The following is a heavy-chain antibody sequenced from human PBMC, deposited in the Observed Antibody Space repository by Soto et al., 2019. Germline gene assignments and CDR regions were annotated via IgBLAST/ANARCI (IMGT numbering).Heavy chain of an antibody. CDR3: ARVPLHSSSWYYYYYYMDV. D-gene: IGHD6-13*01. CDR2: INHSGST. V-gene: IGHV4-39*07. CDR1: GGSISSSSYY. J-gene: IGHJ6*03. Sequence: SETLSLTCTVSGGSISSSSYYWGWIRQPPGKGLEWIGDINHSGSTNYNPSLKSRVTISVDTSKNQFSLKLSSVTAADTAVYYCARVPLHSSSWYYYYYYMDVWGKGTTVTVSS.